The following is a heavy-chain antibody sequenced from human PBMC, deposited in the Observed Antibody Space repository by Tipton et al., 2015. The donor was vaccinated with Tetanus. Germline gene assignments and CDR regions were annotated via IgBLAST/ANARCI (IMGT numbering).Heavy chain of an antibody. CDR3: AREADCSGGSCFSGDFNN. V-gene: IGHV3-33*01. CDR1: GFIFSSYG. D-gene: IGHD2-15*01. J-gene: IGHJ4*02. CDR2: SWYDGTDK. Sequence: AASGFIFSSYGIHWVRQAPGKGLERVAVSWYDGTDKYYADSVKGRFTISRDNSKNTLNLQMNSLGAEDTAVYYCAREADCSGGSCFSGDFNNWGQGTQVTVSS.